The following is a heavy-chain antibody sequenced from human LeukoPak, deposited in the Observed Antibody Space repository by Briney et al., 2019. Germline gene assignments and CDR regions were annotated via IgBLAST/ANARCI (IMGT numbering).Heavy chain of an antibody. CDR2: ISGSGGST. CDR1: GFTFSSYA. D-gene: IGHD3-10*01. J-gene: IGHJ6*02. V-gene: IGHV3-23*01. Sequence: GGSLRLSCAASGFTFSSYAMSWVRQAPGKGLEWVSAISGSGGSTYYADSVKGRFTISRDNSKNTPYLQMNSLRAEDTAVYYCAKEGTYGSGGYYYYGMDVWGQGTTVTVSS. CDR3: AKEGTYGSGGYYYYGMDV.